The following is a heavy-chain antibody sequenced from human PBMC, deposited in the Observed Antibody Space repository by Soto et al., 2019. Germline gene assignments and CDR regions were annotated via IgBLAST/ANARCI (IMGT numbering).Heavy chain of an antibody. V-gene: IGHV2-5*01. J-gene: IGHJ5*02. Sequence: QITLKESGPTLVKPTQTLTLTCTLSGFSHSTSGVAVGWIRQPPGKALEWVGHIYWNDDKYYSTSLKSRLSLTKDTSKNQVVLTMTNVDPVDTGTYYCARLLSSALYSYDLWGQGTLVTVSS. D-gene: IGHD3-22*01. CDR2: IYWNDDK. CDR1: GFSHSTSGVA. CDR3: ARLLSSALYSYDL.